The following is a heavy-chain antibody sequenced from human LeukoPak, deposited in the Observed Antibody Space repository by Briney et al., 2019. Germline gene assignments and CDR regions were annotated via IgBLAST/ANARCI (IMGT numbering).Heavy chain of an antibody. Sequence: SETLSLTCAVYGESFSGYYWSWIRQPPGKGLEWIGEINHSGSTNYNPSLKSRVTISVDTSKNQFSLKLSSVTAADTAVYYCVRDRGGYSEFDYWGQGTLVTVSS. CDR3: VRDRGGYSEFDY. CDR2: INHSGST. D-gene: IGHD5-18*01. CDR1: GESFSGYY. J-gene: IGHJ4*02. V-gene: IGHV4-34*01.